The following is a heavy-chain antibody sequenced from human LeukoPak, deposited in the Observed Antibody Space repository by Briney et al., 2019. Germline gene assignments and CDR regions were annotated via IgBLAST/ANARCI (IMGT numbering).Heavy chain of an antibody. J-gene: IGHJ4*02. D-gene: IGHD5-24*01. CDR1: GFTFSSYA. Sequence: GGSLRLSCAASGFTFSSYAMHWVRQAPGKGLEWVAVISYDGSNKYYADSVKGRFTISRDNAKNSLYLQMNSLRAEDTAVYYCARDEDGYNSVPLDYWGQGTLVTVSS. CDR3: ARDEDGYNSVPLDY. V-gene: IGHV3-30*04. CDR2: ISYDGSNK.